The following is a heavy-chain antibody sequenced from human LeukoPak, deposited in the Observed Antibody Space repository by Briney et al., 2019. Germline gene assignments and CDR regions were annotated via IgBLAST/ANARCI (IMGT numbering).Heavy chain of an antibody. V-gene: IGHV3-21*01. CDR3: AREGNDYYYDQ. J-gene: IGHJ4*02. Sequence: GGSLRLSCAASGFIFKTYTMTWVRQAPGKGLEWVSSITGDCKYITYADSVKGRFTIYRDNAKNSLYLQVASLRGDDTATYYCAREGNDYYYDQWGQGTLVTVSP. D-gene: IGHD3-16*01. CDR1: GFIFKTYT. CDR2: ITGDCKYI.